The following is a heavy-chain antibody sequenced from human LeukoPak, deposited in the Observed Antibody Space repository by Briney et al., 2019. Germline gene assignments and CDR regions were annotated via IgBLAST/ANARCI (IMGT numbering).Heavy chain of an antibody. V-gene: IGHV3-15*04. CDR2: IASTAHGGTT. J-gene: IGHJ4*02. CDR3: TEGLAY. CDR1: GFTFSYVW. D-gene: IGHD2-21*01. Sequence: PGGSLRLSCAASGFTFSYVWMSWVRQAPGTGLEWVGRIASTAHGGTTDYAAPVKGRFTISRDDSKDTLYLQMNSLKTEDTAVYFCTEGLAYWGQGTLVTVSS.